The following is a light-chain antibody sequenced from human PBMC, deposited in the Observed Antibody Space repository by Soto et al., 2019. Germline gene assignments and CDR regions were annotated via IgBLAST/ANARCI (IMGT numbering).Light chain of an antibody. V-gene: IGKV1-9*01. Sequence: DIQLTQSPSFLSASVGDRVTITCRASQGISSYLAWYQQKPGKAPKFLIYAASTLQSGVPSRFSGSGSGTEFTLTISSLQPEDFATYYCQQLNSYPRTFGPGTTVDIK. J-gene: IGKJ3*01. CDR3: QQLNSYPRT. CDR2: AAS. CDR1: QGISSY.